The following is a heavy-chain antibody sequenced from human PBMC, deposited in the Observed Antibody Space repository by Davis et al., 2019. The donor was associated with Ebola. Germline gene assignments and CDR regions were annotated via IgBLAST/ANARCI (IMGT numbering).Heavy chain of an antibody. D-gene: IGHD4-17*01. J-gene: IGHJ6*03. CDR3: AKDQEDGDTYYYYYYMDV. Sequence: PGGSLRLSCAASGFTFSSYAMHWVRQAPGKGLEWVAVISYDGSNKYYADSVKGRFTISRDNSKNTLYLQMNSLRAEDTAVYYCAKDQEDGDTYYYYYYMDVWGKGTTVTVSS. CDR1: GFTFSSYA. CDR2: ISYDGSNK. V-gene: IGHV3-30-3*01.